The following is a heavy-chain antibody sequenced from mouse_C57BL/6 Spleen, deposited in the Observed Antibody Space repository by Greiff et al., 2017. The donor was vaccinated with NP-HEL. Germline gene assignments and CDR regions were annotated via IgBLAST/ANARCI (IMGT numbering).Heavy chain of an antibody. Sequence: EVQGVESGGGLVKPGGSLKLSCAASGFTFSSYAMSWVRQTPEKRLEWVATISDGGSYTYYPDNVKGRFTISRDNAKNNLYLQMSHLKSEDTAMYYCAREGDYDGDYFDYWGQGTTLTVSS. CDR1: GFTFSSYA. J-gene: IGHJ2*01. CDR2: ISDGGSYT. D-gene: IGHD2-4*01. CDR3: AREGDYDGDYFDY. V-gene: IGHV5-4*01.